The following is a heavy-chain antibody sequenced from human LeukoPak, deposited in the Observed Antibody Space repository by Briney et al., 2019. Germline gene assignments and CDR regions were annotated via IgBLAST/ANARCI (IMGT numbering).Heavy chain of an antibody. D-gene: IGHD6-13*01. V-gene: IGHV4-31*03. J-gene: IGHJ5*02. CDR1: GGSISRDHNH. CDR2: ISYKESP. CDR3: TRAGCHGYCSNREGNWFYP. Sequence: SQTLSLTCTVSGGSISRDHNHWTWVRQRPGKGLEWIGYISYKESPYYIPSLRSRLTFSLDKSMNQFSLRLSSMSAADTAVYYGTRAGCHGYCSNREGNWFYPWGQGTLVTVSS.